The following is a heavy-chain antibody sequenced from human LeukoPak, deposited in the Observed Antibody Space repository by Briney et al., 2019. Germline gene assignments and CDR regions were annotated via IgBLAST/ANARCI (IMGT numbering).Heavy chain of an antibody. V-gene: IGHV3-23*01. Sequence: GGSLRLSCAASGFTFSSYAMSWVRQAPGKGLEWVSAISGSGGSTYYADSVKGRFTIFRDNSKDTLYLQMNSLRAEDRAVYYCAKGYYYGSGTFDFWGQGTLVTVSS. J-gene: IGHJ4*02. D-gene: IGHD3-10*01. CDR1: GFTFSSYA. CDR2: ISGSGGST. CDR3: AKGYYYGSGTFDF.